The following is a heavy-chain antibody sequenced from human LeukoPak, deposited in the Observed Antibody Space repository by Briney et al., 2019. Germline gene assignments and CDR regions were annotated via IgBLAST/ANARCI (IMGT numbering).Heavy chain of an antibody. CDR3: ARQLGYCSSTSCYADKVDY. V-gene: IGHV4-39*01. CDR1: GGSISSSSYY. D-gene: IGHD2-2*01. CDR2: IYYSGST. J-gene: IGHJ4*02. Sequence: SETLSLTCTVSGGSISSSSYYWGWIRQLPGEGLEWIGSIYYSGSTYYNPSLKSRVTISVDTSKNQFSLKLSSVTAADTAVYYCARQLGYCSSTSCYADKVDYWGQGTLVTVSS.